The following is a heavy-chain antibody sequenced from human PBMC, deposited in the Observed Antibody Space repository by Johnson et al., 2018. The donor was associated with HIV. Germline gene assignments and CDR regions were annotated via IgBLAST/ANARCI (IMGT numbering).Heavy chain of an antibody. V-gene: IGHV3-30*02. CDR1: GFTFSSYG. D-gene: IGHD4-17*01. Sequence: QVHLVESGGGVIQRGGSLRLSCAASGFTFSSYGMHWVRQAPGKGLEWVAFIRYDGSNKYYADSVKGRFTISRDNSKNTLYLQMNSLKTEDTAVYYCTTDRGNGDYDAFDIWGQGTMVTVSS. J-gene: IGHJ3*02. CDR2: IRYDGSNK. CDR3: TTDRGNGDYDAFDI.